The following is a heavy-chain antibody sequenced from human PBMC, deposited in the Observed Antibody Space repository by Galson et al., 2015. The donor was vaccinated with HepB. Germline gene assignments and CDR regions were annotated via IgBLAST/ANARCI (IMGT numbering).Heavy chain of an antibody. CDR3: ARGWWELHPFDY. V-gene: IGHV3-21*01. Sequence: SLRLSCAASGFTFSSYSMNWVRQAPGKGLEWVSSISSSSSYIYYADSVKGRFTISRDNAKNSLYLQMNSLRAEDTAVYYCARGWWELHPFDYWGQGTLVTVSS. J-gene: IGHJ4*02. D-gene: IGHD1-26*01. CDR2: ISSSSSYI. CDR1: GFTFSSYS.